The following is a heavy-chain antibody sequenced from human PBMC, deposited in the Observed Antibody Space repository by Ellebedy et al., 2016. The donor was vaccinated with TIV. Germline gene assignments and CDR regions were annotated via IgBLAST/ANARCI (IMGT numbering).Heavy chain of an antibody. Sequence: SETLSLTXTVSGGSISSSSYYWGWIRQPPGKGLEWIGSIYYSGSTYYNPSLKSRVTISVDTSKNQFSLKLSSVTAADTAVYYCARRAIFGVVIGMGFDYWGQGTLVTVSS. V-gene: IGHV4-39*07. CDR3: ARRAIFGVVIGMGFDY. D-gene: IGHD3-3*01. CDR2: IYYSGST. CDR1: GGSISSSSYY. J-gene: IGHJ4*02.